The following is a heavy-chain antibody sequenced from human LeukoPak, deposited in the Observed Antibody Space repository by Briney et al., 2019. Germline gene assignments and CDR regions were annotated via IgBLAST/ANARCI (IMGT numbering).Heavy chain of an antibody. CDR3: AREGYYGSGSPPSLYFDY. D-gene: IGHD3-10*01. Sequence: GGFLRLSCAASGFTFRNYVIHWVRQAPGKGLEWVAVTSSDLNVKLYADSVKGRFTISGDNSRSTLYLQMNSLRPEDTAIYYCAREGYYGSGSPPSLYFDYWGQGTLVTVSS. CDR1: GFTFRNYV. CDR2: TSSDLNVK. J-gene: IGHJ4*02. V-gene: IGHV3-30-3*01.